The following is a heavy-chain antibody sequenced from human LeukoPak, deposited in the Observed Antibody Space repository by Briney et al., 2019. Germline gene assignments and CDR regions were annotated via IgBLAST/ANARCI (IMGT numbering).Heavy chain of an antibody. V-gene: IGHV3-23*01. CDR1: GFTFNSHD. CDR3: ARLYCTKGNCFGFTLDC. J-gene: IGHJ4*02. Sequence: GGSLRLSCAASGFTFNSHDMGWVRQAPGKGLEWVSRITGSGDNTYYADSVKGRFTISRDNSKNTVHLQMNSLTAEDTAMYYCARLYCTKGNCFGFTLDCWGQGTLVTVSS. D-gene: IGHD2-8*01. CDR2: ITGSGDNT.